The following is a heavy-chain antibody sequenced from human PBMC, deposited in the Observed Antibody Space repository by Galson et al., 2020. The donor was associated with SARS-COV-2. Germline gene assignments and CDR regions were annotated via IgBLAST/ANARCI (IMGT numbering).Heavy chain of an antibody. D-gene: IGHD6-19*01. CDR2: ISWNSGSI. J-gene: IGHJ4*02. CDR1: GFTFDDYA. V-gene: IGHV3-9*01. CDR3: AKDPGYSSGAIDY. Sequence: SLKISCAASGFTFDDYAMHWVRQAPGKGLEWVSGISWNSGSIGYADSVKGRFTISRDNAKNSLYLQMNSLRAEDTALYYCAKDPGYSSGAIDYWGQGTLVTVSS.